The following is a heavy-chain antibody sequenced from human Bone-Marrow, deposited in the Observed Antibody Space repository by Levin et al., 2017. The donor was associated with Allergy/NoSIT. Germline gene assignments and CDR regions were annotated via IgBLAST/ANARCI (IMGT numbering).Heavy chain of an antibody. V-gene: IGHV4-34*01. CDR1: GGSFSGYY. D-gene: IGHD4-17*01. CDR3: ARESIGYGDDY. J-gene: IGHJ4*02. Sequence: SETLSLTCAVYGGSFSGYYWSWIRQPPGKGLEWIGEINHSGSTNYNPSLKSRVTISVDTSKNQFSLKLSSVTAADTAVYYCARESIGYGDDYWGQGTLVTVSS. CDR2: INHSGST.